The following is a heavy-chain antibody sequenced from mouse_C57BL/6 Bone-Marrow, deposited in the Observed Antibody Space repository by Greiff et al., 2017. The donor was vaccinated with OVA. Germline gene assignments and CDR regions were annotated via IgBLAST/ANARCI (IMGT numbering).Heavy chain of an antibody. J-gene: IGHJ2*01. D-gene: IGHD2-14*01. CDR2: INPSSGYN. CDR3: ANIYSRY. Sequence: QVQLQQSGAELAKPGASVKLSCKASGYTFTSYWMHWVNQRPGQGLEWIGYINPSSGYNKYNQKFKDKATLTADKSSSTAYMQLISLTYEDSAVYYCANIYSRYWGQGTTLTVSS. V-gene: IGHV1-7*01. CDR1: GYTFTSYW.